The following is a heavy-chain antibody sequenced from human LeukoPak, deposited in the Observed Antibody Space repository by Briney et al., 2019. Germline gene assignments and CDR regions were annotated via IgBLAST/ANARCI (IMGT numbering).Heavy chain of an antibody. D-gene: IGHD3-22*01. CDR1: GIVFSNTA. CDR3: GKDGGQYSSGPEFDP. J-gene: IGHJ5*02. Sequence: GGSLRLSCAASGIVFSNTAMNWARQSPGRGLEWISAISGGGERTFYADSVKGRFTISRDNSKNMVYLQMDSLRADDTAIYYCGKDGGQYSSGPEFDPRGQGVLVTVSS. CDR2: ISGGGERT. V-gene: IGHV3-23*01.